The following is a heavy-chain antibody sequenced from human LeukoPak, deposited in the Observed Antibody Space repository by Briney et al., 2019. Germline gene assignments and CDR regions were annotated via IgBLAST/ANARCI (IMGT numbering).Heavy chain of an antibody. D-gene: IGHD2-2*01. J-gene: IGHJ4*02. CDR2: INPNSGGT. CDR1: GYIFTDYY. CDR3: ARVSPAANLGFDY. Sequence: GASVKVSCKASGYIFTDYYIHWVRQAPGQGHEWMGRINPNSGGTNFAQKFQARVTMTSDTSISTAYMEVSGLESDDTAVYYCARVSPAANLGFDYWGQGTLVTVSS. V-gene: IGHV1-2*06.